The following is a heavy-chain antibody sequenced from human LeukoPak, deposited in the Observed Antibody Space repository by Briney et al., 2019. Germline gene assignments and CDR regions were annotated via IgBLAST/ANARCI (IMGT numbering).Heavy chain of an antibody. V-gene: IGHV3-21*01. CDR1: GFTFSSYS. Sequence: PGGSRRLSCAASGFTFSSYSMNWVRQAPGKGREWVSSIRSSSSYIYYADSVKGRFTISRDNAKNSLYLQMNSLRAKDTAVYYCARGSFYYDILTGDTGGQGTLVTVSS. D-gene: IGHD3-9*01. CDR3: ARGSFYYDILTGDT. CDR2: IRSSSSYI. J-gene: IGHJ4*02.